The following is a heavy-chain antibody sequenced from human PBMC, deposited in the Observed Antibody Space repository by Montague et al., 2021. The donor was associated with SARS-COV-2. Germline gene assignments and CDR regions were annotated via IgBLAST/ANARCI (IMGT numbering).Heavy chain of an antibody. CDR1: GASINAYY. V-gene: IGHV4-59*01. CDR2: TYYSGSA. J-gene: IGHJ5*02. D-gene: IGHD3-10*01. CDR3: ARRASSFDNWFDL. Sequence: SKTLSLTCTVSGASINAYYWTWIRQPPGKGLEYIGFTYYSGSANYNPSLKSRVTISVDRSKNQFSLTLTSATAADTAMYYCARRASSFDNWFDLWGQGALVTVSS.